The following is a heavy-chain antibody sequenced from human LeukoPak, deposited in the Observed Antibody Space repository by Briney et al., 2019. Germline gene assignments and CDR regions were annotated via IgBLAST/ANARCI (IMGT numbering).Heavy chain of an antibody. D-gene: IGHD3-3*01. V-gene: IGHV3-74*01. J-gene: IGHJ4*02. Sequence: GGSLRLSCAASGFTFNNYGMHWVRQAPGKGLVWVSRINSDGSSTSYADSVKGRFTISRDNAKNTLYLQMNSLRAEDTAVYYCAREATVLRFLEWLFFDYWGQGTLVTVSS. CDR3: AREATVLRFLEWLFFDY. CDR2: INSDGSST. CDR1: GFTFNNYG.